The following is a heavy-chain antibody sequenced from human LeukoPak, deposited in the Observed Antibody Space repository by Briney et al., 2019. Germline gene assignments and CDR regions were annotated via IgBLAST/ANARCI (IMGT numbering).Heavy chain of an antibody. V-gene: IGHV3-11*01. CDR3: AKGQLSYFDSSGSSFHH. J-gene: IGHJ1*01. Sequence: GGSLRLSWAPSESPFAAYYMSGIGQPPGKGRDGIPSISSGGRSIYYADSVKGRFTISRDNAKNSLYLQMNSLRVEDTATYYCAKGQLSYFDSSGSSFHHWGQGTLVTVSS. D-gene: IGHD3-22*01. CDR2: ISSGGRSI. CDR1: ESPFAAYY.